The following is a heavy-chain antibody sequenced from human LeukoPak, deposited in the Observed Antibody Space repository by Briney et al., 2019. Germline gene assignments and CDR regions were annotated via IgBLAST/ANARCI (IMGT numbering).Heavy chain of an antibody. CDR3: VKDRAAVLEY. CDR1: GFTFSRHT. CDR2: ISFDGTKH. V-gene: IGHV3-30*18. D-gene: IGHD2-15*01. Sequence: GGSLRLSCAASGFTFSRHTMHWVRQAPGKGREWVAVISFDGTKHYYADSVKGRFTIARDNSKNTLYLQMSSLRGQDTAIYYCVKDRAAVLEYWGQGTLVTVSS. J-gene: IGHJ4*02.